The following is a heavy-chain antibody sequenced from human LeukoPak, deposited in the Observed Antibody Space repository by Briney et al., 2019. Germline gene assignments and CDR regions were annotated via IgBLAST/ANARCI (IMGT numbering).Heavy chain of an antibody. CDR3: ARTYSIMVGGWFDP. Sequence: SETLSLTCTVSGGSISRYYWNWIRQPPGKGLEWIGYIYYSGTTNYNPSLKSRVTISVDTSKNQFSLKLSSVTAADTAVYYCARTYSIMVGGWFDPWGQGTLVTVSS. CDR1: GGSISRYY. J-gene: IGHJ5*02. D-gene: IGHD6-13*01. CDR2: IYYSGTT. V-gene: IGHV4-59*01.